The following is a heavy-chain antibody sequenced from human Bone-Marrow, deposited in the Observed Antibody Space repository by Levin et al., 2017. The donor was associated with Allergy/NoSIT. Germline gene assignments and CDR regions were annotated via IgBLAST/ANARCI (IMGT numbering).Heavy chain of an antibody. Sequence: PSETLSLTCAVSGDSISSNNWWCWVRQPPGKGLEWIGEIDHSGSTNYNPSLKSRVTISVDKSQNQFSLKLSSVTAADTAVYYWARGRGNYEGRGYYFDYWGQGTLVTVSS. V-gene: IGHV4-4*02. CDR2: IDHSGST. D-gene: IGHD3-16*01. CDR3: ARGRGNYEGRGYYFDY. CDR1: GDSISSNNW. J-gene: IGHJ4*02.